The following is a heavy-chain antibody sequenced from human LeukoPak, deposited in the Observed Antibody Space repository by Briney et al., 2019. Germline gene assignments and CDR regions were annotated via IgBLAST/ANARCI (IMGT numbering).Heavy chain of an antibody. D-gene: IGHD3-3*01. CDR1: GYSFTSYW. CDR2: IYPGDSDP. CDR3: ARTSKYYDFWSGYYENDAFDI. Sequence: GESLKISCKGSGYSFTSYWIGWVRQMPGKGLEWMGIIYPGDSDPRYSPSFQGQVTISADKSISTAYLQWSSLKASDTAMYYCARTSKYYDFWSGYYENDAFDIWGQGTMVTVSS. V-gene: IGHV5-51*01. J-gene: IGHJ3*02.